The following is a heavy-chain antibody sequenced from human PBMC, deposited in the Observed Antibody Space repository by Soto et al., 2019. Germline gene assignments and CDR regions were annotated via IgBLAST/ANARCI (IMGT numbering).Heavy chain of an antibody. J-gene: IGHJ4*02. Sequence: LRLSCAASGFTFSSYSMNWVRQAPGKGLEWVSSISSSSSYIYYADSVKGRFTISRDNAKNSLYLQMNSLRAEDTAVYYCARDYGIAAVFDYWGQGTLVTVSS. CDR2: ISSSSSYI. CDR1: GFTFSSYS. V-gene: IGHV3-21*01. D-gene: IGHD6-25*01. CDR3: ARDYGIAAVFDY.